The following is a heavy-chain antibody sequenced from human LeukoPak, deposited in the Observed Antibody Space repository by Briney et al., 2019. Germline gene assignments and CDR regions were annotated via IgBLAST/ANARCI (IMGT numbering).Heavy chain of an antibody. Sequence: SVKVSCKASGGTFSSYAISWARQAPGQGLEWMGGIIPIFGTANYAQKFQGRVTITADESTSTAYMELSSLRSEDTAVYYCARDARSYVEDAFDIWGQGTMVTVSS. D-gene: IGHD3-16*01. CDR2: IIPIFGTA. V-gene: IGHV1-69*13. J-gene: IGHJ3*02. CDR3: ARDARSYVEDAFDI. CDR1: GGTFSSYA.